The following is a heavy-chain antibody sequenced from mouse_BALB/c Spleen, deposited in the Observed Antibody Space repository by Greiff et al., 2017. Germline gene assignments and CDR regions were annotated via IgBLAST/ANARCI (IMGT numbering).Heavy chain of an antibody. Sequence: EVQRVESGGGLVQPGGSRKLSCAASGFTFSSFGMHWVRQAPEKGLEWVAYISSGSSTIYYADTVKGRFTISRDNPKNTLFLQMTSLRSEDTAMYYCAREGGLRRGFAYWGQGTLVTVSA. J-gene: IGHJ3*01. D-gene: IGHD2-2*01. V-gene: IGHV5-17*02. CDR1: GFTFSSFG. CDR2: ISSGSSTI. CDR3: AREGGLRRGFAY.